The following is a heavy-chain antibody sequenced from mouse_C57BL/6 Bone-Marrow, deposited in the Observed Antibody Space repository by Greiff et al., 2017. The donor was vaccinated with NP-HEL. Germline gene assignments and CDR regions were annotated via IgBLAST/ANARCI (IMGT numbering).Heavy chain of an antibody. V-gene: IGHV5-4*03. CDR1: GFTFSSYA. J-gene: IGHJ4*01. CDR3: ARGIYYGYPYAMDY. D-gene: IGHD2-2*01. CDR2: ISDGGSYT. Sequence: EVKLVESGGGLVKPGGSLKLSCAASGFTFSSYAMSWVRQTPAKRLEWVATISDGGSYTYYPDNVKGRFTISRDNAKNNLYLQMSHLKSEDTAMYDCARGIYYGYPYAMDYWGQGTSVTVSS.